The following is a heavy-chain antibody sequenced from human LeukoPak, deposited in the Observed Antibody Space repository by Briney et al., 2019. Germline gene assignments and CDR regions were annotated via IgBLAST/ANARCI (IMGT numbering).Heavy chain of an antibody. J-gene: IGHJ4*02. CDR1: GFTFSSYA. D-gene: IGHD6-19*01. CDR3: TKGGHSSGWAPDY. V-gene: IGHV3-23*01. Sequence: GGPLRLSCAASGFTFSSYAMSWVRQAPGKGLKWVSAISGSGDSTYYADSVKGRFTISRDNSKNTLYLQMNSLRAEDTAVYYCTKGGHSSGWAPDYWGQGTLVTVSS. CDR2: ISGSGDST.